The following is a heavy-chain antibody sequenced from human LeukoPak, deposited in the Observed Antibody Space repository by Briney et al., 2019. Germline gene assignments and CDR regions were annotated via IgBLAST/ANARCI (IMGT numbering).Heavy chain of an antibody. CDR3: ARRATTERGHSYGLDF. V-gene: IGHV3-21*01. J-gene: IGHJ4*02. D-gene: IGHD5-18*01. CDR2: VGSSGSYI. CDR1: GFTFSSYH. Sequence: PGGSLRLSCEVSGFTFSSYHMNWVRQAPGKGLEWVSSVGSSGSYIYYADSLTGRFTISRDNAKNSLYLQMNSLRAEDTAMYYCARRATTERGHSYGLDFWGQGTLVTVSS.